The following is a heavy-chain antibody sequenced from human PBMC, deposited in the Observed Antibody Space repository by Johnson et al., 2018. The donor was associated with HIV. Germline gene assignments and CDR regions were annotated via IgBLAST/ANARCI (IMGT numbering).Heavy chain of an antibody. Sequence: MQLVESGGGLVQPGGSLRLSCAASGFTVSSNYMSWVRQAPGKGLEWVSAISGSGGSTYYADSVKGRFTISRDNAKNSLYLQMNSLRAEDTALYYCSRERRSTNTWYVRDAFDIWGQGTMVTVSS. CDR2: ISGSGGST. CDR3: SRERRSTNTWYVRDAFDI. D-gene: IGHD2-2*01. CDR1: GFTVSSNY. V-gene: IGHV3-66*02. J-gene: IGHJ3*02.